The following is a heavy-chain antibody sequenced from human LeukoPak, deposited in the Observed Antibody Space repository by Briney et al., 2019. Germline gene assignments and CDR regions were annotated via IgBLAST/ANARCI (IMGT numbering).Heavy chain of an antibody. CDR2: ISSSSSHT. Sequence: GGSLRLSCAASGFTFSSYSMNWARQAPGKGLEWVSRISSSSSHTYYADSVKGRFTISRDNAKNTLYLQMSSLRAEDTAVYYCARSSSTYCGGDCYLTWYFDLWGRGTLVTVSS. CDR3: ARSSSTYCGGDCYLTWYFDL. D-gene: IGHD2-21*02. CDR1: GFTFSSYS. J-gene: IGHJ2*01. V-gene: IGHV3-21*01.